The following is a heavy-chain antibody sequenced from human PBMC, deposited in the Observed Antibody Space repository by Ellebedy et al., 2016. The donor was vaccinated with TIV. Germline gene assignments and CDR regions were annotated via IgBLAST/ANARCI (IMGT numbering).Heavy chain of an antibody. D-gene: IGHD2-15*01. J-gene: IGHJ3*02. CDR3: ARDKGDYSAFDI. V-gene: IGHV1-69*06. CDR2: IIPIFGTA. CDR1: GYTFGSFD. Sequence: ASVKVSCKTSGYTFGSFDIVWVRQAPGQGLEWMGGIIPIFGTANYAQKFQGRVTITADKSTSTAYMELSSLRSEDTAVYYCARDKGDYSAFDIWGQGTMVTVSS.